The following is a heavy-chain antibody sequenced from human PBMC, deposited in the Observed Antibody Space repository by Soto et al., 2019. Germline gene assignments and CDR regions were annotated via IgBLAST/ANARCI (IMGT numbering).Heavy chain of an antibody. V-gene: IGHV1-69*01. J-gene: IGHJ6*02. CDR1: GGTFSSYA. CDR2: LIPISDTT. CDR3: ARSQGSSTSLEIYDYYYYGMDV. Sequence: QVQLVQSGAEVKKPGSSVKVSCKASGGTFSSYAISWVRQAPGQGLEWMGGLIPISDTTNYAQKFQGRVTITADESTSTAYMELSSLRSEDTAVYYGARSQGSSTSLEIYDYYYYGMDVWGQGTTVTVSS. D-gene: IGHD2-2*01.